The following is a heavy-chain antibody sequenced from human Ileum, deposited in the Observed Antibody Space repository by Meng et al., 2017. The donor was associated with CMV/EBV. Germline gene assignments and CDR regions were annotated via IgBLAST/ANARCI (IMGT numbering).Heavy chain of an antibody. CDR3: ARRGGYAYSLFDY. Sequence: ASVKVSCKGSGYSFASYGISWVRQAPGQGLEWMGWINGNSGATFYAQTFQGRVTLTRDTSIRAAYMELGSLTSDDTAMYFCARRGGYAYSLFDYWGQGSMVTVSS. D-gene: IGHD5-12*01. CDR2: INGNSGAT. CDR1: GYSFASYG. J-gene: IGHJ4*02. V-gene: IGHV1-2*02.